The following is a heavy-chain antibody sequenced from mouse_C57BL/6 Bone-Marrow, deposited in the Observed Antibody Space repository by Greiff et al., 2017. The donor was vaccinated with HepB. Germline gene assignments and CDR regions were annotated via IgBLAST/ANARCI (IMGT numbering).Heavy chain of an antibody. V-gene: IGHV1-19*01. CDR3: ARREYYFDY. CDR2: INPYNGGT. Sequence: VQLQQSGPVLVKPGASVKMSCKASGYTFTDYYMNWVKQSHGKSLEWIGVINPYNGGTSYNQKFKGKATLTVDKSSSTAYMELNSLTSEDSAVYYCARREYYFDYWGQGTTLTVSS. CDR1: GYTFTDYY. J-gene: IGHJ2*01.